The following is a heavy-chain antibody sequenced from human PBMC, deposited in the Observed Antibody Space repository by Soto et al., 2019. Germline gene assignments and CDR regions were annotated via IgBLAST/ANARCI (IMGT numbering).Heavy chain of an antibody. CDR3: ARDYDILTGAGFDY. D-gene: IGHD3-9*01. J-gene: IGHJ4*02. CDR1: GYTFTSYG. V-gene: IGHV1-18*04. CDR2: ISAYNGNT. Sequence: ASVKVSCKASGYTFTSYGISWVRQAPGQGLEWMGWISAYNGNTNYAQKLQGRVTMTTDRSTSTAYMELRSLRSDDTAVYYCARDYDILTGAGFDYWGQGTLVTVSS.